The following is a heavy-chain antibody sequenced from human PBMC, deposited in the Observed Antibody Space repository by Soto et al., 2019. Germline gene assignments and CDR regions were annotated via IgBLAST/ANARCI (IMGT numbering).Heavy chain of an antibody. CDR2: IYPTGST. J-gene: IGHJ4*02. V-gene: IGHV4-30-2*06. CDR1: GGSISSGGYS. CDR3: ARDRPGDYGDYEYYFDY. D-gene: IGHD4-17*01. Sequence: SETLSLTCTVSGGSISSGGYSWSWIRQSPEKGLEWLGCIYPTGSTYYHPSLKSRVTISIDTSRNQFSLKLSSVTAADTAVYYCARDRPGDYGDYEYYFDYWGQGTLVTVSS.